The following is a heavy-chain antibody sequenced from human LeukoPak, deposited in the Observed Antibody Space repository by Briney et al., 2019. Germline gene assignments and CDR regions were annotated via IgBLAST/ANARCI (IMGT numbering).Heavy chain of an antibody. D-gene: IGHD2-15*01. J-gene: IGHJ6*02. CDR3: AKGSYARQGYCSGGSCYDYYYYGMDV. Sequence: GGSLRLSCAASGFTFSSYGMHWVRQAPGKGLEWVAVISYDGSNKYYADSVKGRFTISRDNSKNTLYLQMNSLRAEDTAVYYCAKGSYARQGYCSGGSCYDYYYYGMDVWGQGTTVTVSS. V-gene: IGHV3-30*18. CDR1: GFTFSSYG. CDR2: ISYDGSNK.